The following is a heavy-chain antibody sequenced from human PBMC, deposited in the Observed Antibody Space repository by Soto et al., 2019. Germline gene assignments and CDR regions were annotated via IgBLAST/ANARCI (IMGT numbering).Heavy chain of an antibody. CDR3: ARGSPSMTYYGEYYFDS. J-gene: IGHJ4*02. D-gene: IGHD3-10*01. V-gene: IGHV3-53*01. CDR2: ISGGGST. Sequence: EVQLVESGGGLIQPGGSLRLSCAASGFTVSSNYMSWVRQAPGKGLEWVSLISGGGSTYYSDSVKGRFTISRDNSKNTLYLLMKSLRAEDTSVYYCARGSPSMTYYGEYYFDSWGQGSLVTVSS. CDR1: GFTVSSNY.